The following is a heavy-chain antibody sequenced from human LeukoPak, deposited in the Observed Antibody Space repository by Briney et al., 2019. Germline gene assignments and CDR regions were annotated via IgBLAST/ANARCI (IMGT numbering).Heavy chain of an antibody. CDR2: IIPIFGTA. J-gene: IGHJ6*03. Sequence: SVKVSCKASGGTFSSYAISWVRQAPGQGLEWMGGIIPIFGTANYAQKFQGRVTITADESTSTAYMELSSLRSEDTAVYYCARDQHDYRKERYYYYYYYMDVWGKGTTVTVSS. CDR3: ARDQHDYRKERYYYYYYYMDV. D-gene: IGHD4-11*01. V-gene: IGHV1-69*01. CDR1: GGTFSSYA.